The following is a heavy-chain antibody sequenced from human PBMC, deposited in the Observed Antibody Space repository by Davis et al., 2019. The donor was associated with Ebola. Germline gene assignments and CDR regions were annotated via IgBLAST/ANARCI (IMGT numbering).Heavy chain of an antibody. V-gene: IGHV3-74*01. Sequence: GESLKISCAASGFTFSSYWMHWVRQAPGKGLVWVSRINNDGTSTSYADSVKGRFTISRDNAKNTLYLQMNSLRAEDTAVYYCAKVTTNGDHYWGQGTLVTVSS. CDR2: INNDGTST. CDR1: GFTFSSYW. CDR3: AKVTTNGDHY. D-gene: IGHD4-17*01. J-gene: IGHJ4*02.